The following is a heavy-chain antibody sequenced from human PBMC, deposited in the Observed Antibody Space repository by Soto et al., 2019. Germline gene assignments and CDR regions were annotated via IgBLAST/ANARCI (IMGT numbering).Heavy chain of an antibody. Sequence: QLQLQESGSVLVKPSQTLSLTCAVSSGAISSGGYSWSWIRQPPGKGLEWIGYIYHSGSTYYNPSLKSRVTMSVDRSKNQFSLKLSSVTAADTAVYYCAAGSGLPRYYWGQGTLVTVSS. V-gene: IGHV4-30-2*01. CDR1: SGAISSGGYS. J-gene: IGHJ4*02. D-gene: IGHD3-10*01. CDR3: AAGSGLPRYY. CDR2: IYHSGST.